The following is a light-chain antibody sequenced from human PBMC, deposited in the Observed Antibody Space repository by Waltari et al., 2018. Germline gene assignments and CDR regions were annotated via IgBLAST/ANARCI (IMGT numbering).Light chain of an antibody. CDR1: SSDIGGYNR. Sequence: QAALTQPPSMSGSPGQSVTISCTGTSSDIGGYNRVSWYQQNPGKVPKLIIYEVSQRPSGVSVLFSGSKSGNTSSLTISGLQAEDEADYYCSSNEGSKTYIFGGGTRLTVL. J-gene: IGLJ2*01. V-gene: IGLV2-8*01. CDR3: SSNEGSKTYI. CDR2: EVS.